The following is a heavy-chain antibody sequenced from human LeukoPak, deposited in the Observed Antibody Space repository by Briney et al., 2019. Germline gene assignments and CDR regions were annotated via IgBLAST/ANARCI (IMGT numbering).Heavy chain of an antibody. Sequence: PSETLSLTCAVYGGSFSGYYWSWIRQPPGKGLEWIGEINHSGSTNYNPSLKSRVTISVDTSKNQFSLKLSSVTAADTAVYYCARENLNWGSPFFDYWGQGTLVTVSS. J-gene: IGHJ4*02. D-gene: IGHD7-27*01. CDR1: GGSFSGYY. CDR3: ARENLNWGSPFFDY. V-gene: IGHV4-34*01. CDR2: INHSGST.